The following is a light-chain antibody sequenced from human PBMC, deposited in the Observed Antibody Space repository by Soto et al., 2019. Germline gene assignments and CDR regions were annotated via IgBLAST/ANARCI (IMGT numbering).Light chain of an antibody. Sequence: QAVVTQEPSLTVSPGGTVTLTCGSSTGAVTSGHYPYWFQQKPGQAPRTLIYDTSNKHSWTPARFSGSLLGGKAALTLSGAQPEDEAEYYCLLSYSGAWGVFGGGTKL. V-gene: IGLV7-46*01. CDR2: DTS. J-gene: IGLJ3*02. CDR1: TGAVTSGHY. CDR3: LLSYSGAWGV.